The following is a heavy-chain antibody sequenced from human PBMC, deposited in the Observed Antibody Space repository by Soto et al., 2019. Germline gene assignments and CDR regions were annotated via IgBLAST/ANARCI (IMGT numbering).Heavy chain of an antibody. J-gene: IGHJ6*02. V-gene: IGHV4-31*01. CDR1: GGSISSGGYY. CDR3: ASDVLDRITIFDYYGMDV. D-gene: IGHD3-3*01. Sequence: QVQLQESGPGLVKPSQTLSLTCTVSGGSISSGGYYWSWIRQHPGKGLAWIGYIYYSGSTYYNPPLKSPVTITVETAKNQSSRKLSPVTAADTAVYYCASDVLDRITIFDYYGMDVWGQGTTVTVSS. CDR2: IYYSGST.